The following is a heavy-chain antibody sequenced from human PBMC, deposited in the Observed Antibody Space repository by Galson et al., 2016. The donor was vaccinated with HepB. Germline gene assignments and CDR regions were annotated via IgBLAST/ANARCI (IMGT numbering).Heavy chain of an antibody. CDR3: AKRHEFCPPVGCSVDS. J-gene: IGHJ4*02. V-gene: IGHV3-30*18. Sequence: SLRLSCAASGFTFNRRGMHWVRQAPGKGLEWVAADSMDGRRKFYADSVRGRFTISRDNSNNMLFLQMDSLRPDDTGVYYCAKRHEFCPPVGCSVDSWGQGTLVSVSS. CDR2: DSMDGRRK. CDR1: GFTFNRRG. D-gene: IGHD3-10*02.